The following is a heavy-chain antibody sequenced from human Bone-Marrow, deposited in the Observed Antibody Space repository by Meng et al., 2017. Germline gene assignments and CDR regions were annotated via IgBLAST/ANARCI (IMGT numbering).Heavy chain of an antibody. V-gene: IGHV4-30-4*01. D-gene: IGHD4-17*01. CDR2: IYYSGST. CDR3: ASSMTTVTAEIDY. Sequence: QVQLQESGPGLVKPSQTLSLTFTVSGGSISSGDYYWSWIRQPPGKGLEWIGYIYYSGSTYYNPSLKSRVTISVDTSENQFSLKLSSVTAADTAVYYCASSMTTVTAEIDYWGQGTLVTVSS. CDR1: GGSISSGDYY. J-gene: IGHJ4*02.